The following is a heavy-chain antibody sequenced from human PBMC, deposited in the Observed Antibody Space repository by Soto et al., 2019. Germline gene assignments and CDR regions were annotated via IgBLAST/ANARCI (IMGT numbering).Heavy chain of an antibody. V-gene: IGHV4-39*01. D-gene: IGHD3-10*01. CDR1: GGSISNTSFF. CDR2: IYYSGGS. CDR3: ARHEGSSNWFDP. J-gene: IGHJ5*02. Sequence: SETLSLTCTVSGGSISNTSFFWGWVRQPPGKGLEWIGNIYYSGGSYYNPSLESRVSMSVDTSKNQFFLKLTSVTAADTAVYYCARHEGSSNWFDPWGQGTLVTVPQ.